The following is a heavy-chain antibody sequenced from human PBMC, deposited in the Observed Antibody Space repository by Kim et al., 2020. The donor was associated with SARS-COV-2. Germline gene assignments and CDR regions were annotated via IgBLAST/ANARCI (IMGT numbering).Heavy chain of an antibody. Sequence: GGSLRLSCAASGFTFSSYGMHWVRQAPGKGLEWVAVIWYDGSNKYYADSVKGRFTISRDNSKNTLYLQMNSLRAEDTAVYYCAKYSRIAAAGIPVYGMDVWGQGTTVTVSS. CDR2: IWYDGSNK. V-gene: IGHV3-33*06. CDR1: GFTFSSYG. CDR3: AKYSRIAAAGIPVYGMDV. J-gene: IGHJ6*02. D-gene: IGHD6-13*01.